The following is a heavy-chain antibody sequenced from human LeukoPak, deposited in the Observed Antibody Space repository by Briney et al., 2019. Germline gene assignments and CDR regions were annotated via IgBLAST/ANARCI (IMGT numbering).Heavy chain of an antibody. V-gene: IGHV4-59*08. CDR1: GVSISSYY. CDR2: IYCGGST. J-gene: IGHJ5*02. D-gene: IGHD6-13*01. CDR3: ARHHIAAALNWFDA. Sequence: SETLSLTCTVSGVSISSYYWSWIRQPPGKGLEWIGYIYCGGSTNYNPSLMSRVTISVDTSKNQFSLRLSSVTAADTAVYYCARHHIAAALNWFDAWGQGTLVTVSS.